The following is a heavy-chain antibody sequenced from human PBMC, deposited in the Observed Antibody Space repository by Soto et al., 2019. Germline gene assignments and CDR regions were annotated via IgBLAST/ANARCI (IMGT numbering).Heavy chain of an antibody. V-gene: IGHV4-59*01. CDR3: ARAIERDYYDSSGSGRFDP. J-gene: IGHJ5*02. CDR1: GGSISSYY. CDR2: IYYSGST. D-gene: IGHD3-22*01. Sequence: KTSETLSLTCTVSGGSISSYYWSWIRQPPGKGLEWIGYIYYSGSTNYNPSLKSRVTISVDTSKNQFSLKLSSVTAADTAVYYCARAIERDYYDSSGSGRFDPWGQGTLVTVSS.